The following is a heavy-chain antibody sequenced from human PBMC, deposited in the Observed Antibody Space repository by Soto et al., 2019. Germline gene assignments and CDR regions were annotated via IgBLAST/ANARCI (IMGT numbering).Heavy chain of an antibody. CDR3: ASHFTGVLVLGTSPPGGDNYGWDV. D-gene: IGHD2-15*01. V-gene: IGHV1-69*02. CDR1: GGTFSRYT. J-gene: IGHJ6*02. Sequence: QVQLVQSGAEVKKPGSSVKVSCKASGGTFSRYTFTWVRQAPGQGLEWMGRIIPIVDIPTYAQNFQGRVTITADKSTSTAYMELSSLTSDDTAVYYCASHFTGVLVLGTSPPGGDNYGWDVWGQGTTVSVS. CDR2: IIPIVDIP.